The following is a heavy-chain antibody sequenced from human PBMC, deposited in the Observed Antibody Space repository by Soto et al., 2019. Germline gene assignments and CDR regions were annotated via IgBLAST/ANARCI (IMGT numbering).Heavy chain of an antibody. Sequence: SETLSLTCTVSGGSISSYYWSWIRQPPGKGLEWIGYIYYSGSTNYNPSLKSRVTISVDTSKNQFSLKLSSVTAADTAVYYCARYRGGMVRGVIKANWFDPWGQGTLVTVSS. V-gene: IGHV4-59*01. CDR2: IYYSGST. D-gene: IGHD3-10*01. CDR1: GGSISSYY. CDR3: ARYRGGMVRGVIKANWFDP. J-gene: IGHJ5*02.